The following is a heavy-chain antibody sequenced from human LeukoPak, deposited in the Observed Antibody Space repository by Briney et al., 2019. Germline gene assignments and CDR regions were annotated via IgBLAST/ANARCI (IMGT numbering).Heavy chain of an antibody. V-gene: IGHV3-23*01. CDR1: GFTFSSYA. CDR2: ISGSGGST. D-gene: IGHD3-22*01. J-gene: IGHJ4*02. Sequence: PGGSLRLSCAASGFTFSSYAMSWVRQAPGKGLEWVSAISGSGGSTYYADSVKGRFTISRDNSKNTLYLQMNSLRAEDTAVYYCAKGPRAGSGYEYYFDYWGQGTLVTVSS. CDR3: AKGPRAGSGYEYYFDY.